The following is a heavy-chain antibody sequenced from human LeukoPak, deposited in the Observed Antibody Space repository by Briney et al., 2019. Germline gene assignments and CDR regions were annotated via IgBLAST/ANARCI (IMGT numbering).Heavy chain of an antibody. CDR2: IYHSGST. V-gene: IGHV4-30-2*01. J-gene: IGHJ4*02. CDR3: ARERDYGSGFDY. Sequence: PSQTLSLTCAVSGGSISSGGYSWSWIRQPPGKGLEWIGYIYHSGSTYYNPSLKSRVTISVDRSKNQFSLKLSSVTAADTAVYYCARERDYGSGFDYWGQGTLVTVSS. D-gene: IGHD3-10*01. CDR1: GGSISSGGYS.